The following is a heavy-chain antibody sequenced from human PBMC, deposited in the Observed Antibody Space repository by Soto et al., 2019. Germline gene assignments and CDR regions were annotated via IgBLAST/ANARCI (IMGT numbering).Heavy chain of an antibody. V-gene: IGHV4-59*01. CDR3: ARAQIHYDILTGYYNFIYYYGMDV. CDR1: GGSISSYY. CDR2: IYYSGST. Sequence: SETLSLTCTVSGGSISSYYWSWIRQPPGKGLEWIGYIYYSGSTNYNPSLKSRVTISVDTSKNQFSLKLSSVTAADTAVYYCARAQIHYDILTGYYNFIYYYGMDVWGQGTTVTVSS. J-gene: IGHJ6*02. D-gene: IGHD3-9*01.